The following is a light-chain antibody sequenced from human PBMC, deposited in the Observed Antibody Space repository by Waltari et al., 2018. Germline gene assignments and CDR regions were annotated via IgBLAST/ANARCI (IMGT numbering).Light chain of an antibody. CDR1: DSDVGAYDF. CDR3: SSYTTSSAPGV. V-gene: IGLV2-14*01. Sequence: QSALTQPASVSGSPGQSITISCSGTDSDVGAYDFVSWYQQHPGKAPHLIIYEVSNRPSGIFNRFSASKPGNTASLTISGLQAEDEADYYCSSYTTSSAPGVFGTGTRVTVL. J-gene: IGLJ1*01. CDR2: EVS.